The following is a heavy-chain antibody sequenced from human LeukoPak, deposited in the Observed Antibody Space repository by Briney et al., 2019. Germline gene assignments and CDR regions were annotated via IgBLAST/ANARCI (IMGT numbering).Heavy chain of an antibody. J-gene: IGHJ6*02. CDR2: ISYDGSNK. D-gene: IGHD2-2*03. V-gene: IGHV3-30*18. CDR3: AKDHGFGYCSSTSCLGGYYYYYGMDV. CDR1: GFTFSSYG. Sequence: PGGSLRLSCAASGFTFSSYGMHWVRQAPGKGLEWVAVISYDGSNKYYADSVKGRFTISRDNSKNTLYLQMNSLRAEDTAVYYCAKDHGFGYCSSTSCLGGYYYYYGMDVWGQGTTVTVSS.